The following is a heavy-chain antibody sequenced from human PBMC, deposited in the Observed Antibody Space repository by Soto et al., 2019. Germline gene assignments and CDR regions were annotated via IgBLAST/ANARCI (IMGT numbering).Heavy chain of an antibody. D-gene: IGHD4-17*01. J-gene: IGHJ4*02. CDR1: GGSINNYY. V-gene: IGHV4-59*01. Sequence: TSETLSLTCTVSGGSINNYYWSWIRQPPGKGLEWIAYIHYSGSTKYNPSLQARGTISVDTSKNQLSLKLNSVTAEDTAIYFCARQTPGTYGGYLDSWGQGTLVTVSS. CDR2: IHYSGST. CDR3: ARQTPGTYGGYLDS.